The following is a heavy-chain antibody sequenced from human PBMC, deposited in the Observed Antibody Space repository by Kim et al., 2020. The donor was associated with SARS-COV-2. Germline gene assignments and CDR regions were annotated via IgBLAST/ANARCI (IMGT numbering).Heavy chain of an antibody. D-gene: IGHD3-10*01. Sequence: SVKVSCKASGGTFSSYAISWVRQAPGQGLEWMGGIIPIFGTANYAQKFQGRVTITADESTSTAYMELSSLRSEDTAVYYCARGGLYGSGSYYSDYWGQGTLVTVSS. CDR3: ARGGLYGSGSYYSDY. CDR1: GGTFSSYA. V-gene: IGHV1-69*13. CDR2: IIPIFGTA. J-gene: IGHJ4*02.